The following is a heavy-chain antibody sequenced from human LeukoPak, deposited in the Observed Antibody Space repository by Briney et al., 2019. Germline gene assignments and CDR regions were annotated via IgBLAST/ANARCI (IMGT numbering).Heavy chain of an antibody. CDR2: IKQDGSEK. J-gene: IGHJ6*02. D-gene: IGHD3-3*01. CDR1: GFTFSSYW. V-gene: IGHV3-7*03. CDR3: ARDRPDHYDFWSGYYFYGMDV. Sequence: GGSLRPSCAASGFTFSSYWMSWVCQAPGKGLEWVANIKQDGSEKYYVDSVKGRFTISRDNAKNSLYLQMNSLRAEDTAVYYCARDRPDHYDFWSGYYFYGMDVWGQGTTVTVSS.